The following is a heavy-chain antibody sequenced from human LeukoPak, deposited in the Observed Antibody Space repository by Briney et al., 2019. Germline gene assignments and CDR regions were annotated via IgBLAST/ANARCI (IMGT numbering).Heavy chain of an antibody. CDR3: VKERAPFDAFDI. CDR2: IWSNGINK. Sequence: GGSLRLSCAASGFTFRNYGMHWVRQTPGKGLEWVAVIWSNGINKYYADFVKGRFTTSRDNSENTLSLQMNDLRAEDTGVYYCVKERAPFDAFDIWGRGTVVTAS. J-gene: IGHJ3*02. V-gene: IGHV3-33*06. CDR1: GFTFRNYG.